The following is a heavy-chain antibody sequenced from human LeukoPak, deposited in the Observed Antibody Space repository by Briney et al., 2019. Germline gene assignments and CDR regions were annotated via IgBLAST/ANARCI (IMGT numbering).Heavy chain of an antibody. J-gene: IGHJ4*02. D-gene: IGHD2-21*01. Sequence: TSETLSLTRTVSGGSISSYYWSWIRQPPGKGLEWIGYIYYSGSTNYNPSLKSRVTISVDTSKNQFSLKLSSVTAADTAVYYCARMDSYLSDWGQGTLVTVSS. CDR1: GGSISSYY. CDR3: ARMDSYLSD. CDR2: IYYSGST. V-gene: IGHV4-59*01.